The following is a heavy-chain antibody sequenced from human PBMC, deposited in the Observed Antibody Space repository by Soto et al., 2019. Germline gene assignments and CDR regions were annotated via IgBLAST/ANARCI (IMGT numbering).Heavy chain of an antibody. CDR2: INSDGSSI. Sequence: EVQLVESGGDLVQPGGFLRLSCATSGFTFSRYWMHWVRQVPGKGLVWVSRINSDGSSISYSDSVKGRFTISRDNAKNTLYLQMNSLRVEDTAVYYCARLAVGTITGLDYWGQGTLVTVSS. CDR1: GFTFSRYW. J-gene: IGHJ4*02. V-gene: IGHV3-74*01. D-gene: IGHD3-16*01. CDR3: ARLAVGTITGLDY.